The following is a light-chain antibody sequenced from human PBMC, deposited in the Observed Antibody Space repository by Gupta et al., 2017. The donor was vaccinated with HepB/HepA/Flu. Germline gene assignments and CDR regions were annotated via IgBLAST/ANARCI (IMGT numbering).Light chain of an antibody. J-gene: IGKJ1*01. Sequence: ETVLTQSPATVAVSLGERLILTCRATDDIRQKLDWYRQRGGQAPRLRNHEASIRATGVPPKFSGSGSQTEFTLTIDNLQPEDLGIYYCQQYYHCPPVVTFGQGTRVEMK. V-gene: IGKV3D-15*03. CDR1: DDIRQK. CDR3: QQYYHCPPVVT. CDR2: EAS.